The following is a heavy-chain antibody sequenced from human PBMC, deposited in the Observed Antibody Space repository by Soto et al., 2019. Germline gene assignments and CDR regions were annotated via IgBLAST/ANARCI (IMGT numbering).Heavy chain of an antibody. CDR2: INHSGST. CDR3: ARALVDIVATAYYYYGMDV. CDR1: GGSFSGYY. D-gene: IGHD5-12*01. J-gene: IGHJ6*02. Sequence: PSETLSLTCAVYGGSFSGYYWSWIRQTPGKGLEWIGEINHSGSTNYNPCLKSRVTISVDTSKNQFSLKLSSVTAADTAVYYCARALVDIVATAYYYYGMDVWGQGTTVTVSS. V-gene: IGHV4-34*01.